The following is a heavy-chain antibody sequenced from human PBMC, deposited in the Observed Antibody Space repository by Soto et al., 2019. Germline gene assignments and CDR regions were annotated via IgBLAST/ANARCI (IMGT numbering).Heavy chain of an antibody. J-gene: IGHJ6*02. CDR3: AAQGLASCYSYGMDV. CDR2: IIHIFGTE. CDR1: GGTFSSYA. D-gene: IGHD3-3*02. V-gene: IGHV1-69*12. Sequence: QVQLVQSGAEVKKPGSSVKVSCKASGGTFSSYAISWVRQAPGQGLEWMGGIIHIFGTENYAPKFQGRVTITAYESTNTASQELGSVKSEGTAVYYCAAQGLASCYSYGMDVWGQGTTVTVYS.